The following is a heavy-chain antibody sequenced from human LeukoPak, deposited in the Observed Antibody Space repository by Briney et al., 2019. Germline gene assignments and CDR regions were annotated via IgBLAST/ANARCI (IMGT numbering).Heavy chain of an antibody. J-gene: IGHJ4*02. D-gene: IGHD3-22*01. Sequence: GGTLRLSCAASGFTFSSYGMSWVRQAPGKGLEWVSAISGSGGSTYYADSVKGRFTISRDNSKNTLYLQMNSLRAEDTAVYYCARVRGSGYYYFDYWGQGTLVTVSS. CDR1: GFTFSSYG. CDR2: ISGSGGST. V-gene: IGHV3-23*01. CDR3: ARVRGSGYYYFDY.